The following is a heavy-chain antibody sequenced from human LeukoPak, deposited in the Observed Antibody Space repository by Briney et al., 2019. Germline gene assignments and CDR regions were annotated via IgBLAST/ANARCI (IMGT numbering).Heavy chain of an antibody. Sequence: GASVKVSCKASGFTFTGSAVQWVRQARGQRLEWIGWIVVGSGNTNYAQKFQERVTITRNMSTSTAYMELSSLRSEDTAVYYCAAEWFGDGPLYYFDYWGQGTLVTVSS. J-gene: IGHJ4*02. CDR1: GFTFTGSA. D-gene: IGHD3-10*01. CDR3: AAEWFGDGPLYYFDY. CDR2: IVVGSGNT. V-gene: IGHV1-58*01.